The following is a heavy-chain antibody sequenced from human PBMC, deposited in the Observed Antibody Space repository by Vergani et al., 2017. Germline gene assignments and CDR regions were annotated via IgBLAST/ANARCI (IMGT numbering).Heavy chain of an antibody. Sequence: EVQLVESGGGLVQPGGSLRLSCTASGFTVTSHYMSWVRQAPGKGLECVSIIYSGGDTDYADSVKGRFIISRHNSKNTLYLQMNSLRAEDTAVYYCARDRVDIVATTTYYYYYYGMDVWGQGTTVTVSS. CDR3: ARDRVDIVATTTYYYYYYGMDV. V-gene: IGHV3-53*04. D-gene: IGHD5-12*01. CDR2: IYSGGDT. J-gene: IGHJ6*02. CDR1: GFTVTSHY.